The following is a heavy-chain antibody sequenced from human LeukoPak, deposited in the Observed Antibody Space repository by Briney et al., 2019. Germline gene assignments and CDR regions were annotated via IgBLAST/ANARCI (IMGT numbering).Heavy chain of an antibody. CDR2: ISWNSGSI. D-gene: IGHD2-15*01. J-gene: IGHJ6*02. CDR3: AKDSSGRQYYYYGMDV. Sequence: GGSLRLSCAASGFTFDDYAMHWVRQAPGKGLEWVSGISWNSGSIGYADSVKGRFTISRDNAKNSLYLQMNSLRAEDTALYYYAKDSSGRQYYYYGMDVWGQGTTVTVSS. V-gene: IGHV3-9*01. CDR1: GFTFDDYA.